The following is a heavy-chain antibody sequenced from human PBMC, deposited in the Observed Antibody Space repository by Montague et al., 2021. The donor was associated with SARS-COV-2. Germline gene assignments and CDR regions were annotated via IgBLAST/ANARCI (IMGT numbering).Heavy chain of an antibody. CDR2: IYFSGSA. J-gene: IGHJ4*02. V-gene: IGHV4-39*01. Sequence: SETLSLTCTVSGGAISTSSFDWGWVRQSPGKGLEWIATIYFSGSAYYNPSLKSRVSISIDTSKNKFSLQLTSVTAADTAVYYCARHAPFSDNYRRYPFNFDFWGQGTLVTVSS. CDR3: ARHAPFSDNYRRYPFNFDF. CDR1: GGAISTSSFD. D-gene: IGHD1-1*01.